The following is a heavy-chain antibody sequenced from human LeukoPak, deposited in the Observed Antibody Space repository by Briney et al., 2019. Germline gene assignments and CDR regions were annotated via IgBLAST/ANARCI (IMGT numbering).Heavy chain of an antibody. J-gene: IGHJ5*02. CDR2: ISAYNGNT. CDR1: GYTFTSYG. CDR3: ARLWFGEFNWFDP. V-gene: IGHV1-18*01. Sequence: ASVKVSCKASGYTFTSYGLSWVRQAPGQGLEWMGWISAYNGNTNHAQKLQGRVTMTTDTSTSTAYMELRSLRSDDTAVYYCARLWFGEFNWFDPWGQGTLVTVSS. D-gene: IGHD3-10*01.